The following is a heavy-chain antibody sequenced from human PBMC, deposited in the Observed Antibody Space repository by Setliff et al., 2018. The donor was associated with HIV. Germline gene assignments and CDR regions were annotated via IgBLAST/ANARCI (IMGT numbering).Heavy chain of an antibody. V-gene: IGHV5-51*01. CDR3: ARVDMGYYYDSSGYSHFDH. CDR1: GYSFPTYW. D-gene: IGHD3-22*01. CDR2: IYPDASDS. J-gene: IGHJ4*02. Sequence: SLKISCQGSGYSFPTYWIAWVRQMPGKGLEWMGVIYPDASDSRYSPSFRGQVTISADKSINTAYLQWSSLKASDTAMYYCARVDMGYYYDSSGYSHFDHWGQGTLVTVSS.